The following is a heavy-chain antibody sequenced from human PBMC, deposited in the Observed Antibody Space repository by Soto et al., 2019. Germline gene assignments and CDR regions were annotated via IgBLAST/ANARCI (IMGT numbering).Heavy chain of an antibody. J-gene: IGHJ5*02. CDR2: INPHGGST. CDR3: ARSSGGNFGIIIEGTNGFAP. CDR1: RETFSSYH. Sequence: ASVKGSRKAARETFSSYHINWLRQAPGQGLEWMGVINPHGGSTGYAQKFKGRVTLTRGTSASTVYMEVSSLTSEDTAMYYCARSSGGNFGIIIEGTNGFAPWGQGTLVTVSS. D-gene: IGHD1-26*01. V-gene: IGHV1-46*01.